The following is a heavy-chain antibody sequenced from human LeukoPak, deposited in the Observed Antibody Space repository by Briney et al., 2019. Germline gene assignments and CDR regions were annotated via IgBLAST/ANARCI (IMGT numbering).Heavy chain of an antibody. CDR2: ISGSGGST. CDR1: GFTFSSYA. J-gene: IGHJ5*02. Sequence: GGSLRLSCAASGFTFSSYAMSWVRQAPGKGLEWVSAISGSGGSTYYADSVKGRFTISRDNSKNTLYLQMNSLRAEDTAVYYCAKGIAAAGTWVWFDPWGQGTLVTVPS. CDR3: AKGIAAAGTWVWFDP. V-gene: IGHV3-23*01. D-gene: IGHD6-13*01.